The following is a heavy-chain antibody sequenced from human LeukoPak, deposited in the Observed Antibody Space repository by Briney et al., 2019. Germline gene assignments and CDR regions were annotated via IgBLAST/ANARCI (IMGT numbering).Heavy chain of an antibody. CDR2: IYYSGST. CDR3: ARDCTNAGSGMDV. V-gene: IGHV4-59*01. CDR1: GGSISSYY. Sequence: SETLSLTCTVSGGSISSYYWSWIRQPPGKGLEWIRYIYYSGSTNYNPSLKSRVTISVDTSKNQFSLKLSSVTAADTAVYYCARDCTNAGSGMDVWGQGTTVTVSS. J-gene: IGHJ6*02. D-gene: IGHD2-8*01.